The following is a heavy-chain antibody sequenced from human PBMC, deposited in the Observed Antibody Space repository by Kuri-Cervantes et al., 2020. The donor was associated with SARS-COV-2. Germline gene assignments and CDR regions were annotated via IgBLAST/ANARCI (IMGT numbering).Heavy chain of an antibody. J-gene: IGHJ4*02. V-gene: IGHV4-59*08. CDR3: ARLSSIAAPTDY. Sequence: GSLRLSCTVSGGSISSYYGSWIRQPPGKGLEYIGYIYYSGTTNYNPSLKSRVTISVDTSKNQFSLKLSSVTAADTAVYYCARLSSIAAPTDYWGQGTLVTVSS. D-gene: IGHD6-6*01. CDR1: GGSISSYY. CDR2: IYYSGTT.